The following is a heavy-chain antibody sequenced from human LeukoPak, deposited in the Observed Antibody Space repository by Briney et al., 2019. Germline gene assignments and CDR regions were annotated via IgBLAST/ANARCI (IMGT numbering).Heavy chain of an antibody. CDR2: MYYRGST. CDR3: ASGIGSSWLDY. J-gene: IGHJ4*02. D-gene: IGHD6-13*01. Sequence: SETLSLTCSISGGSISSSSYYWSWIRQPPGKGLEWIGNMYYRGSTNYYPSLKSRVTISMETSKNQFSLKLNSVSAADTAVYYCASGIGSSWLDYWGQGTLVTVSS. V-gene: IGHV4-61*01. CDR1: GGSISSSSYY.